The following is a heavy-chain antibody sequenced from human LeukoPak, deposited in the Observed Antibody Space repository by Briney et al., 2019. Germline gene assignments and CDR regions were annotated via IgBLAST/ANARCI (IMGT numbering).Heavy chain of an antibody. Sequence: ASVKVSCKASGYTFTGYYMHWVRQAPGQGLEWMGRINPNSGGTNYAQKFQGRVTMTRDTSISTAYMELSRLRSDDTAVYYYAIVVVTAIPPQFDYWGQGTLVTVSS. D-gene: IGHD2-21*02. J-gene: IGHJ4*02. CDR2: INPNSGGT. CDR1: GYTFTGYY. CDR3: AIVVVTAIPPQFDY. V-gene: IGHV1-2*06.